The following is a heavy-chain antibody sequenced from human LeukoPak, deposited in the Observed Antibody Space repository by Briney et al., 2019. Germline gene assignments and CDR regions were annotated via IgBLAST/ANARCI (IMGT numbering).Heavy chain of an antibody. CDR2: IGSSAGGI. J-gene: IGHJ4*02. Sequence: GGSLRLSCAASGFTFSTYTMYWVRHPPGKRLEWVSIIGSSAGGIHYADSVKGRFTISRDNSKNALYLQMNSLRVEDTAVYYCAIDPNWGTHSWGQGVLVTVSS. V-gene: IGHV3-23*01. CDR1: GFTFSTYT. CDR3: AIDPNWGTHS. D-gene: IGHD7-27*01.